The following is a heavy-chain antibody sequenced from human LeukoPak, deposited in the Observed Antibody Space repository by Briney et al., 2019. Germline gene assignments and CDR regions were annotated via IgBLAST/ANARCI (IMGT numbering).Heavy chain of an antibody. CDR1: GFTFSSYG. D-gene: IGHD2-15*01. J-gene: IGHJ4*02. Sequence: GGSLRLSCAASGFTFSSYGMSWVRQAPGKGLEWVSAISRSGGSTYYADSVKGRFTISRDNSKNTLYLQMSSLRVEDTAIYYCAKERYCSGGNCYPDDNWGQGTLVTVSS. CDR3: AKERYCSGGNCYPDDN. V-gene: IGHV3-23*01. CDR2: ISRSGGST.